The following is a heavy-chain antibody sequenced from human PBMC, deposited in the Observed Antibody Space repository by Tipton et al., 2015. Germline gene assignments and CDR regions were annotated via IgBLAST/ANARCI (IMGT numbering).Heavy chain of an antibody. D-gene: IGHD2-21*01. J-gene: IGHJ6*02. CDR3: AKASGRELHHYGFDV. V-gene: IGHV3-33*06. CDR1: GFIFSSYG. CDR2: IWYDGSTE. Sequence: SLRLSCAASGFIFSSYGMHWVRQAPGKGLEWVAVIWYDGSTEYYEDSVNGRFTISRDNVQNILYLHMTSLRGDDTATYYCAKASGRELHHYGFDVWGQGTTVTVSS.